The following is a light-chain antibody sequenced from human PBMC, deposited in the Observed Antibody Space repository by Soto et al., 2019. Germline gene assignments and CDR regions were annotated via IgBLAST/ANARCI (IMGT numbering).Light chain of an antibody. V-gene: IGLV2-14*01. CDR2: EVT. CDR3: SSYTNTTTLV. CDR1: SNDIGGYNF. J-gene: IGLJ2*01. Sequence: QSALTQPASVSGSPGQSITISCTGTSNDIGGYNFVSWSQQLPGKAPKLIIYEVTNRPSGVSNRFSGSKSGNTASLTISGLQADDEADYYCSSYTNTTTLVFGGGTKVTVL.